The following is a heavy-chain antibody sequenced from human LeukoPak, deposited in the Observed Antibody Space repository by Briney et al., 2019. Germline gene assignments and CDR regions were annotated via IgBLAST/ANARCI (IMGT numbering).Heavy chain of an antibody. CDR1: GGSISSSSYY. V-gene: IGHV4-39*07. CDR3: ASSSYGSGSYYYLFDY. CDR2: IYYSGST. J-gene: IGHJ4*02. D-gene: IGHD3-10*01. Sequence: SETLSPTCTVSGGSISSSSYYWGWIRQPPGKGLEWIGSIYYSGSTYYNPSLKSRVTISVDTSKNQFSLKLSSVTAADTAVYYCASSSYGSGSYYYLFDYWGQGTLVTVSS.